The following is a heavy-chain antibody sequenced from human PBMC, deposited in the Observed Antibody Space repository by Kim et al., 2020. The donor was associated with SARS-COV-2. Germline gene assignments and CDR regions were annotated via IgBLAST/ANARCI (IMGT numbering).Heavy chain of an antibody. V-gene: IGHV1-46*01. J-gene: IGHJ4*02. D-gene: IGHD1-26*01. Sequence: SHAQKFQGRATMTRDTSTSTVYIELSSLRSEDTAVYYCARDGVGATTPDNWGQGTLVTVSS. CDR3: ARDGVGATTPDN.